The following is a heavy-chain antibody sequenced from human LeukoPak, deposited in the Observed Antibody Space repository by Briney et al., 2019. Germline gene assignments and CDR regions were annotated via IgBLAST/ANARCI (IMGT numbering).Heavy chain of an antibody. V-gene: IGHV3-48*03. Sequence: GGSLRLSCAASGFTFSSYEMNWVRQAPGKGLEWVSYISSSGSTIYYADSVKGRFTISRGNAKSSLYLQMNSLRAEDTAVYYCARDRAARPFDYWGQGTLVTVSS. CDR3: ARDRAARPFDY. D-gene: IGHD6-6*01. J-gene: IGHJ4*02. CDR1: GFTFSSYE. CDR2: ISSSGSTI.